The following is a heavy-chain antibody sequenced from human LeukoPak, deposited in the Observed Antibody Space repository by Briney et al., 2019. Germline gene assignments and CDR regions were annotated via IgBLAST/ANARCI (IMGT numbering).Heavy chain of an antibody. D-gene: IGHD6-13*01. CDR3: ARGLVNSSSWSEDAFDI. CDR2: IYYSGST. J-gene: IGHJ3*02. V-gene: IGHV4-39*07. Sequence: SETLSLTCTVSGGSISSGGYYWGWIRQPPGKGLEWIGSIYYSGSTYYNPSLKSRVTISVDTSKNQFSLKLSSVTAADTAVYYCARGLVNSSSWSEDAFDIWGQGTMVTVSS. CDR1: GGSISSGGYY.